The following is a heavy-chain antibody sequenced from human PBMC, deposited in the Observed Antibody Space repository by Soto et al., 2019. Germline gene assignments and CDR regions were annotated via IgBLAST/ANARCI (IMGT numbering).Heavy chain of an antibody. J-gene: IGHJ3*01. CDR1: GGSISSYY. CDR3: ARGCSSCLIGFDV. CDR2: IYYSGST. Sequence: SETLSLTCPFSGGSISSYYWSWIRQPPGKGLEWIGYIYYSGSTNYNPSLKSRVTISVDTSKNHFSLNLDSVTAADTAVYFCARGCSSCLIGFDVWGPGTMVTVSS. D-gene: IGHD2-15*01. V-gene: IGHV4-59*12.